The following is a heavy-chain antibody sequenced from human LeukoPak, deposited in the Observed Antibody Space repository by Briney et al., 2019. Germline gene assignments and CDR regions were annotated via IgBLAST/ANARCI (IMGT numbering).Heavy chain of an antibody. CDR2: IWYDGSNK. CDR3: ARTGYSSSWYISKMAFDY. J-gene: IGHJ4*02. Sequence: GGSLRLSCAASGFTFSSYGMHWVRQAPGKGLEWVAVIWYDGSNKYYADSVKGRFTISRDNSKNTLYLQMNSLRAEDTAVYYCARTGYSSSWYISKMAFDYWGQGTLVADSS. D-gene: IGHD6-13*01. CDR1: GFTFSSYG. V-gene: IGHV3-33*01.